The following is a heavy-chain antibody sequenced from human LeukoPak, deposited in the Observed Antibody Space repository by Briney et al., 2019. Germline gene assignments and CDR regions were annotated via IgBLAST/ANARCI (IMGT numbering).Heavy chain of an antibody. J-gene: IGHJ6*02. D-gene: IGHD6-13*01. CDR2: IYSGGST. V-gene: IGHV3-66*02. CDR3: ARDSSSWRYYYYYGMDV. Sequence: GGSLRLSCAASGFTVSSNYISWVRQAPGKGLEWVSVIYSGGSTYYADSVKGRFTISRDNSKNTLYLQMNSLRAEDTAVYYCARDSSSWRYYYYYGMDVWGQGTTVTVSS. CDR1: GFTVSSNY.